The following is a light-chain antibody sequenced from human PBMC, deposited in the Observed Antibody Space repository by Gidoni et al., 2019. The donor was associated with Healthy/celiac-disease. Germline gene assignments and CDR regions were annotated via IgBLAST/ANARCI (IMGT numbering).Light chain of an antibody. CDR3: QSYDSSLSGSVV. V-gene: IGLV1-40*01. CDR1: SSNIGAGYD. CDR2: GNS. Sequence: QSVLTQPPSVSGAPGQRVTISCTGSSSNIGAGYDVHWYQQLPGTAPKLLIYGNSNRPSGVPDRFSGSKSGTSASLAITGLQAEYEADYYCQSYDSSLSGSVVFGGGTKLPVL. J-gene: IGLJ2*01.